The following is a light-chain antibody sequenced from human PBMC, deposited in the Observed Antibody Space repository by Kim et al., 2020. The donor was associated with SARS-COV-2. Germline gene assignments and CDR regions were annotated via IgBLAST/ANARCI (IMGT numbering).Light chain of an antibody. CDR3: SSYISSSTFYV. CDR1: NNDVGGYNY. J-gene: IGLJ1*01. Sequence: QSALTQPASVSGSPGQSITISCTGTNNDVGGYNYVSWYQHHPGKAPKLLIYDVSKRPSGVSNRFSGSKSGNTASLTISGLQTEDEADYYCSSYISSSTFYVFGSGTKVTVL. V-gene: IGLV2-14*03. CDR2: DVS.